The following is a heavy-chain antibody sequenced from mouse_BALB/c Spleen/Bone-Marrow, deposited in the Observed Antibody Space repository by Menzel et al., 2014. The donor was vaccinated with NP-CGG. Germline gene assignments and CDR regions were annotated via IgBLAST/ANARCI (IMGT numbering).Heavy chain of an antibody. D-gene: IGHD1-1*01. CDR2: ISTYYGDA. V-gene: IGHV1S137*01. Sequence: VQLVESGAELVRPGVSVKISCKGSGYTFTDYAMHWVKQSHAKSLEWIGVISTYYGDASYNQKFKGKATMTVDKSSSTAYMELARLTSEDSAIYYCARGNYYGSRYYAMDYWGQGTSVTVSS. CDR3: ARGNYYGSRYYAMDY. CDR1: GYTFTDYA. J-gene: IGHJ4*01.